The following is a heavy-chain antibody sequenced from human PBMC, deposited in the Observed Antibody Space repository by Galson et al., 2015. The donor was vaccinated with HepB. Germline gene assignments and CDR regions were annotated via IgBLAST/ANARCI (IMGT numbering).Heavy chain of an antibody. J-gene: IGHJ4*02. D-gene: IGHD5-18*01. CDR3: TTDGGGYSYGYMGSPCY. CDR2: IKSKTDGGTT. CDR1: GFTFSNAW. Sequence: SLRLSCAASGFTFSNAWMNWVRQAPGKGLEWVGRIKSKTDGGTTDYAAPVKGRFTISRDDSKNTLYLQMNSLKTEDTAVYYCTTDGGGYSYGYMGSPCYWGQGTLVTVSS. V-gene: IGHV3-15*07.